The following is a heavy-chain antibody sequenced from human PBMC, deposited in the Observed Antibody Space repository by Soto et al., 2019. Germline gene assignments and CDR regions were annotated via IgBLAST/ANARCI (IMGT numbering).Heavy chain of an antibody. D-gene: IGHD5-12*01. J-gene: IGHJ4*02. CDR3: ARAGGYSGYTELAY. CDR2: IIPILGIA. V-gene: IGHV1-69*02. CDR1: GGTFSSYT. Sequence: QVQLVQSGAEVKKPGSSVKVSCKASGGTFSSYTISWVRQAPGQGLEWMGRIIPILGIANYAQKFQGRVTXSAXKXMSTAYMELSSLRSEDTAVYYCARAGGYSGYTELAYWGQGTLVTVSS.